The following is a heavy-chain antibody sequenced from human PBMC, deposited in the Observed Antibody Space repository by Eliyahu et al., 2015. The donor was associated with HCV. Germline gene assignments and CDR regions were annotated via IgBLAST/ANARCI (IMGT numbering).Heavy chain of an antibody. CDR1: GGSLSSSIYY. V-gene: IGHV4-39*07. CDR3: AREGGTYDELWGFDY. D-gene: IGHD3-16*01. Sequence: QLQLQESGPGLAKPSETLSLTCTVPGGSLSSSIYYWGWIRQPPGKGLEWIGNIYYSGTTYYNPSLKGRVTMSVDTSKNQFSLKLTSVTAADTAVYYCAREGGTYDELWGFDYWGQGSLVTVSS. J-gene: IGHJ4*02. CDR2: IYYSGTT.